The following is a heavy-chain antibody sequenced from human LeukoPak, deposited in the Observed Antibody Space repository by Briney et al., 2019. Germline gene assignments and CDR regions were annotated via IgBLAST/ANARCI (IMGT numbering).Heavy chain of an antibody. J-gene: IGHJ3*02. CDR1: GYSFTSYW. CDR3: ARPLQGYSYGYPDAFDI. V-gene: IGHV5-10-1*01. CDR2: IDPSDSYT. D-gene: IGHD5-18*01. Sequence: GESLKISCKGSGYSFTSYWISWVRQMPGKGLEWMGRIDPSDSYTNYSPSFQGHVTISADKSISTAYLQWSSLKASDTAMYYCARPLQGYSYGYPDAFDIWGQGTMVTVSS.